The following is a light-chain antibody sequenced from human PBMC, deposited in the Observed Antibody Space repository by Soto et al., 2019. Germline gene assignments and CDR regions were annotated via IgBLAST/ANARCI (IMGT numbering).Light chain of an antibody. CDR1: EDISNY. V-gene: IGKV1-27*01. Sequence: DIQMTQSPSSVSASVGDRVSITCRASEDISNYVAWYQQVPGKAPKLLMYAASTLESGVPSRFSGSGSGTDFTLTISSLQPEDFATYYCQKYNGAPWTFGQGTKVDIK. CDR2: AAS. J-gene: IGKJ1*01. CDR3: QKYNGAPWT.